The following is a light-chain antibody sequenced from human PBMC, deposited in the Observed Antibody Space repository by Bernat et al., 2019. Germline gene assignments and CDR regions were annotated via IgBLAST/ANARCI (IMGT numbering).Light chain of an antibody. V-gene: IGLV2-8*01. J-gene: IGLJ2*01. Sequence: QSALTQPPSASGSPGQSVTISCTGTSSDVGGNNYVSWYQHHPGKAPKLMIYEVSKRPSGVPDRFSGSKSGNTASLIVSGLQAEDDADYYCSSYAGNNKLVFGGGTKLTVL. CDR2: EVS. CDR1: SSDVGGNNY. CDR3: SSYAGNNKLV.